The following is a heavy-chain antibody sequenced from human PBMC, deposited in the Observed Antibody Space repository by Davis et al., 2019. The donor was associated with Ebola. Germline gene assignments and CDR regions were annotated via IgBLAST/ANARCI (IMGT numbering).Heavy chain of an antibody. J-gene: IGHJ4*02. Sequence: PGGSLRLSCAASGFTFRSYWMSWVRQAPGKGLEWVAKIKEDGSEKLEVDSVKGRFTISRDNAKDSLYLQMNSLRAEDTVVYYCARAFGYSYDYWGQGTLVTVSS. CDR3: ARAFGYSYDY. D-gene: IGHD5-18*01. CDR1: GFTFRSYW. V-gene: IGHV3-7*03. CDR2: IKEDGSEK.